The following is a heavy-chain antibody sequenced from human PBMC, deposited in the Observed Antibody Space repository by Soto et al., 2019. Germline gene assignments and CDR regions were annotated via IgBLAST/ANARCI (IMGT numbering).Heavy chain of an antibody. Sequence: GGSLRLSCAASGFTFSSYGMHWVRQAPGKGLEWVAVIWYDGSNKYYADSVKGRFTISRDNSKNTLYLQMNSLRAEDTAVYYCARWIAVAGYYYYYGMDVWGQGTTVTVSS. D-gene: IGHD6-19*01. V-gene: IGHV3-33*01. CDR2: IWYDGSNK. J-gene: IGHJ6*02. CDR1: GFTFSSYG. CDR3: ARWIAVAGYYYYYGMDV.